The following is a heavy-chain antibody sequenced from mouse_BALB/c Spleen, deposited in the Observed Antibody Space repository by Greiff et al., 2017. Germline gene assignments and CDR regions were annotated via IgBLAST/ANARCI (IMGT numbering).Heavy chain of an antibody. D-gene: IGHD1-2*01. CDR2: ISSGGSYT. Sequence: EVKVVESGGGLVKPGGSLKLSCAASGFTFSSYAMSWVRQSPEKRLEWVAEISSGGSYTYYPDTVTGRFTISRDNARNTLYLEMSSLRSEDTAMYYCARIITTGFDYWGQGTTLTVSS. CDR1: GFTFSSYA. J-gene: IGHJ2*01. CDR3: ARIITTGFDY. V-gene: IGHV5-9-4*01.